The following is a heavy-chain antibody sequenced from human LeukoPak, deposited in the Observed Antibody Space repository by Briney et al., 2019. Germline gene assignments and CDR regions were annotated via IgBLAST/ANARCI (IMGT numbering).Heavy chain of an antibody. CDR3: ARSQSGVFDV. CDR2: MNSDGTSI. Sequence: LTGGSLRLSCVVSGFTFTNYWMQWVRQVPGKGLVWVARMNSDGTSIIHADSVKGRFTISRDNAENTLYLQMNSLRPEDMALYYCARSQSGVFDVWGQGTMVIVSS. D-gene: IGHD2-15*01. J-gene: IGHJ3*01. V-gene: IGHV3-74*01. CDR1: GFTFTNYW.